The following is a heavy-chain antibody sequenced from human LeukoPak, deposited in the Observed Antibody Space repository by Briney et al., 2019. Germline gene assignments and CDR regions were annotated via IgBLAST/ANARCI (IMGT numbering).Heavy chain of an antibody. D-gene: IGHD2-8*01. J-gene: IGHJ4*02. V-gene: IGHV1-2*02. CDR1: GGTFSSYA. CDR3: ARDTNYFFDY. Sequence: GASVKVSCKASGGTFSSYAISWVRQAPGQGLEWTGWINPNSGGTNYAQKFQGRVTMTRNTSISTAYMELSRLISDDTAPYYCARDTNYFFDYWGQGTLVTVSS. CDR2: INPNSGGT.